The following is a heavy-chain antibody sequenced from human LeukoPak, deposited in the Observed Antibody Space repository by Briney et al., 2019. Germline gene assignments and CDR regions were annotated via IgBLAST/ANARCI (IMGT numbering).Heavy chain of an antibody. V-gene: IGHV4-61*02. CDR1: GGSISSGSYY. D-gene: IGHD3-22*01. Sequence: SESLSLTCTVSGGSISSGSYYWSWIRQPAGKGLEWIGRIYTSGSTNYNPSLKSRVTISVDTSKNQFSLKLSSVTAADTAVYYCARDRGYYDSSGYYHSNFDYWGQGTLVTVSS. CDR2: IYTSGST. CDR3: ARDRGYYDSSGYYHSNFDY. J-gene: IGHJ4*02.